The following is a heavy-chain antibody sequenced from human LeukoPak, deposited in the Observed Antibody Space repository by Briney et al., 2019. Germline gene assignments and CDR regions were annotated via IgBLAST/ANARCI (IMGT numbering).Heavy chain of an antibody. V-gene: IGHV1-2*02. CDR3: ATEAAAGDDAFDI. J-gene: IGHJ3*02. CDR2: INPNSGGT. Sequence: ASVKASCKASGYTFTGYYMHWVRQAPGQGLEWMGWINPNSGGTNYAQKFQGRVTMTRDTSISTAYMELSRLRSDDTAVYYCATEAAAGDDAFDIWGQGTMVTVSS. D-gene: IGHD6-13*01. CDR1: GYTFTGYY.